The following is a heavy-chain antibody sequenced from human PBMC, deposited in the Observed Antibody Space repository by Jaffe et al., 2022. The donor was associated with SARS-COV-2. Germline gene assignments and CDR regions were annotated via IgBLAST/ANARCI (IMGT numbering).Heavy chain of an antibody. V-gene: IGHV3-33*01. CDR2: IWHDGSNK. D-gene: IGHD2-15*01. CDR3: ARDAGTVVVPTPTLGWFDP. J-gene: IGHJ5*02. CDR1: GFTFSRYG. Sequence: QVQLLESGGGVVQPGRSLRLSCAASGFTFSRYGMHWLRQAPGKGLEWVAVIWHDGSNKYYAESVEGRFTISRDNSKDTLYLQMNSLRAEDTAVYHCARDAGTVVVPTPTLGWFDPWGQGTLVTVSS.